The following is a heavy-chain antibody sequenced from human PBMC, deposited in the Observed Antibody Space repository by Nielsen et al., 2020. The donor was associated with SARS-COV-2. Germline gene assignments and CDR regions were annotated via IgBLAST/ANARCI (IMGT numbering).Heavy chain of an antibody. Sequence: GGSLRLSCAASGFTFSSYAMSWVRQAPGKGLEWVSAISGSGGSTYYADSVKGRFTISRDNSKNTLYLQMNSLRAEDTAVYYCARDGVERYYYDSSGSLDYWGQGTLVTVSS. J-gene: IGHJ4*02. CDR3: ARDGVERYYYDSSGSLDY. V-gene: IGHV3-23*01. CDR1: GFTFSSYA. D-gene: IGHD3-22*01. CDR2: ISGSGGST.